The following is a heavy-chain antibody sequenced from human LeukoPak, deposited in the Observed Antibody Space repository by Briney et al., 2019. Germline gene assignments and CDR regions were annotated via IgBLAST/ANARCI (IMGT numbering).Heavy chain of an antibody. CDR1: GFTFTTYW. Sequence: PGGSLRLSCAASGFTFTTYWMSWVRQAPGKGLEWVANIKQDGTEKYYVDSVKGRFTISRDNAKNSLFLQMNSLRAEDTAVYYCASVACSAVTCFGFLFFDYWGQGTLVTVSS. CDR3: ASVACSAVTCFGFLFFDY. V-gene: IGHV3-7*01. CDR2: IKQDGTEK. J-gene: IGHJ4*02. D-gene: IGHD2-15*01.